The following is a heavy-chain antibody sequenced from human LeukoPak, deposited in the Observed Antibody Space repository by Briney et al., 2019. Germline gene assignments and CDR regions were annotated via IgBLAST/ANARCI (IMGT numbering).Heavy chain of an antibody. J-gene: IGHJ5*02. CDR3: ARQVVPLHPWFDP. Sequence: SETLSLTCTVSGGSISSSSYYWGWLRQPPGKGREWIGSIYYSGSTYYNPSLKSRVTISVDTSKNQFSLKLSSVTAADTAVYYCARQVVPLHPWFDPWGQGTLVTVSS. V-gene: IGHV4-39*01. D-gene: IGHD2-2*01. CDR1: GGSISSSSYY. CDR2: IYYSGST.